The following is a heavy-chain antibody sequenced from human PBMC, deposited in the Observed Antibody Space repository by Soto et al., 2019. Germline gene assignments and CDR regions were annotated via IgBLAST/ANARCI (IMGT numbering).Heavy chain of an antibody. J-gene: IGHJ6*02. V-gene: IGHV3-48*03. CDR3: ARNMYYDFWSGKVNYGMDV. CDR2: ISSSGSTI. D-gene: IGHD3-3*01. Sequence: RGSLRLSCAASGFTFSSYEMNWVSQAPGKGLEWVSYISSSGSTIYYADSVKGRFTISRDNAKNSLYLQMNSLRAEDTAVYYCARNMYYDFWSGKVNYGMDVWGQGTTVTVSS. CDR1: GFTFSSYE.